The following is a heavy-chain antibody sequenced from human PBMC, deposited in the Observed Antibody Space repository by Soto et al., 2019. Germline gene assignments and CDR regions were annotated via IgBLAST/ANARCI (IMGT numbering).Heavy chain of an antibody. J-gene: IGHJ4*02. CDR3: AKQESDWKDHFDY. Sequence: QVQLVESGGGVVQPGRSLRLSCAASGFSFSRYGMHWLRQAPGKWLELVAMISYDGTDEYYADSVKGRFTISRDNSKTAVYLQMNSLRAEDTGVYYCAKQESDWKDHFDYWGQGTLVTVSS. D-gene: IGHD1-1*01. V-gene: IGHV3-30*18. CDR1: GFSFSRYG. CDR2: ISYDGTDE.